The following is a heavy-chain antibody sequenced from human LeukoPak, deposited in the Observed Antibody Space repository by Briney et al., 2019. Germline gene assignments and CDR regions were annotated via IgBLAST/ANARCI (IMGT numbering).Heavy chain of an antibody. Sequence: SETLSLTCTVSGGSISSTSSYWGWIRQPPGKGLEWIGNIYFSGSTYYNPSLKSRVTISVDTSKNQFSLNLSSVTAADTAIYYCARDPVDGANGWFDPWGQGTLVTVSS. CDR2: IYFSGST. D-gene: IGHD4/OR15-4a*01. V-gene: IGHV4-39*02. J-gene: IGHJ5*02. CDR3: ARDPVDGANGWFDP. CDR1: GGSISSTSSY.